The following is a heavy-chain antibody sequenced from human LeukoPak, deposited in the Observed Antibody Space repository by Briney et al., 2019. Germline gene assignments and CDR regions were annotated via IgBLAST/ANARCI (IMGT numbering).Heavy chain of an antibody. CDR1: GYTFTGHY. D-gene: IGHD1-26*01. V-gene: IGHV1-2*02. CDR2: INPKSGGT. CDR3: ARDAPSREEYYYYYYYMDV. Sequence: GASVKVSCKASGYTFTGHYMHWVRQAPGQGLEWMGWINPKSGGTDYAQKFQGRVTMTRDTSISTAYMEMSRLRSDDTAVYYCARDAPSREEYYYYYYYMDVWGKGTTVTVSS. J-gene: IGHJ6*03.